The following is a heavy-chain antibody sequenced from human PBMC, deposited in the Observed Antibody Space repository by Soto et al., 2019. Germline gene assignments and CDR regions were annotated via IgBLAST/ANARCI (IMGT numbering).Heavy chain of an antibody. CDR3: TYQLLFGAR. CDR1: GFTFNNAW. CDR2: IKSKTDGGTT. V-gene: IGHV3-15*01. D-gene: IGHD3-10*02. Sequence: EVQLVESGGGLVKPGGSLRLSCAASGFTFNNAWMNWVRQAPGKGLEWVGRIKSKTDGGTTDYVAPVKGRFTISRDDSKDTLYLQMNSLKTEDTGFYYCTYQLLFGARWGQGTLVTVSS. J-gene: IGHJ4*02.